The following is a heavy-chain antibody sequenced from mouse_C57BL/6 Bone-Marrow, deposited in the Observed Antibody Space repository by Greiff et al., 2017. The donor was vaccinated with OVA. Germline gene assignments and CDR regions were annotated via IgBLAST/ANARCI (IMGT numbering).Heavy chain of an antibody. CDR3: ARHNYGSSGGFAY. J-gene: IGHJ3*01. V-gene: IGHV5-6*01. D-gene: IGHD1-1*01. Sequence: VKVVESGGDLVKPGGSLKLSCAASGFTFSSYGTSWVRQTPDKRLEWVATISSGGSYTYYPDSVKGRFTISRDNAKTTLYLQMSSLKSEDTAMYYCARHNYGSSGGFAYWGQGTLVTVSA. CDR1: GFTFSSYG. CDR2: ISSGGSYT.